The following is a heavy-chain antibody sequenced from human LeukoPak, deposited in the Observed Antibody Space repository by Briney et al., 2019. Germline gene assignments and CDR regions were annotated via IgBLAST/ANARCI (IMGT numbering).Heavy chain of an antibody. CDR1: GDSISSSSFT. V-gene: IGHV6-1*01. Sequence: NPSQTLSLTCAISGDSISSSSFTWNWIRQSPSRGLEWLGRTYYMSNWYNDYAVSVKSRLIINPDTSKNQFSLHLNFVTPEDTAVYYCARADMIRARQFDALDIWGQGTMVTVSS. J-gene: IGHJ3*02. CDR2: TYYMSNWYN. CDR3: ARADMIRARQFDALDI. D-gene: IGHD3-10*01.